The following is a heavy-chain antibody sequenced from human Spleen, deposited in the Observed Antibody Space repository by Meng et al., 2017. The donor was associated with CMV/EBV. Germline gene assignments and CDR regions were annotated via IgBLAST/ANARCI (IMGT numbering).Heavy chain of an antibody. CDR3: ARDVSYDESSGLYTGGMHYFDY. D-gene: IGHD3-22*01. J-gene: IGHJ4*02. Sequence: GGSLRLSCAASGFTLSSYTMNWVRQAPGKRLEWVSSIISGSDSRKYADAVKGRFTISRDNAKNSLYLQINSLRAEDTAVYYCARDVSYDESSGLYTGGMHYFDYWGQGTLVTVSS. CDR1: GFTLSSYT. CDR2: IISGSDSR. V-gene: IGHV3-21*01.